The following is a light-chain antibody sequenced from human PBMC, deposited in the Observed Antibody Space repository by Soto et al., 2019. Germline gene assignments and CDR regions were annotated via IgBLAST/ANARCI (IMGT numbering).Light chain of an antibody. CDR3: QQYGYSPYT. CDR2: GAS. J-gene: IGKJ2*01. Sequence: EMMLTQSPGTLSLSPGERVTLSCWASRSVSSRFLAWDQQKPGQAHRVLIYGASSRATGIPDRFSGSGSGSDFTLTISRLEPEDFAVYYCQQYGYSPYTFGQWTKLEIK. V-gene: IGKV3-20*01. CDR1: RSVSSRF.